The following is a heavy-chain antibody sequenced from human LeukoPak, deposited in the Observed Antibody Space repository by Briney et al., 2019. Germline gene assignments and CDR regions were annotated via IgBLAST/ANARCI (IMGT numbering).Heavy chain of an antibody. CDR2: IIPIFGTA. V-gene: IGHV1-69*05. J-gene: IGHJ5*02. Sequence: SVKVSCKASGGTFSSYAISWVRQAPGQGLEWMGGIIPIFGTANYAQKFQGRVTITTDESTSTAYMELSSLRSEDTAVYYCARSKNQKGYSNYGVNWLDPWGQGTLVTVSS. CDR3: ARSKNQKGYSNYGVNWLDP. CDR1: GGTFSSYA. D-gene: IGHD4-11*01.